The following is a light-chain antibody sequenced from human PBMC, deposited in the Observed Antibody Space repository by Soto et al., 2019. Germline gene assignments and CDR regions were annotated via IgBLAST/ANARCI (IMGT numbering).Light chain of an antibody. Sequence: EIVLTQSPGTLSLSAGERATLSCRASQGVSNSYLAWYQQRPGQAPRLLIYAASSRATGIPDRFSGSGSGTDFTLTISRLEPEDCAVYYCQQYGSSSITFGQGTRLEI. CDR1: QGVSNSY. J-gene: IGKJ5*01. CDR3: QQYGSSSIT. CDR2: AAS. V-gene: IGKV3-20*01.